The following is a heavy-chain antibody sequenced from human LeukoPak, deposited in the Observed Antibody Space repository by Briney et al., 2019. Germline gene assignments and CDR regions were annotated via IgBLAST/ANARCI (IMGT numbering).Heavy chain of an antibody. D-gene: IGHD3-10*01. CDR1: GGTFSSYA. V-gene: IGHV1-69*04. CDR2: IFLILGIA. CDR3: ARDSA. J-gene: IGHJ3*01. Sequence: SVKVSCKASGGTFSSYAISWVRQAPGEGLEWVGRIFLILGIANYAQKFQSRVSMTADKSTSKAYMELSSLRSEDTAVYYCARDSAWGQGTMVTVSS.